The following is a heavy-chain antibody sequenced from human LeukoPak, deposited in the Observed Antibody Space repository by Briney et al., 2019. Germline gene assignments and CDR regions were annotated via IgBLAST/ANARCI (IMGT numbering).Heavy chain of an antibody. CDR1: GGSFSGYY. CDR3: ARNATVIRALRFLERGGWFDP. Sequence: SETLSLTCAVYGGSFSGYYWSWIRQPPGKGLEWIASISHTGSTYYNPSLKSRVTMSVDTSKNQFSLNLSSVTAADTAVYYCARNATVIRALRFLERGGWFDPWGQGTLVTVSS. J-gene: IGHJ5*02. D-gene: IGHD3-3*01. CDR2: ISHTGST. V-gene: IGHV4-34*01.